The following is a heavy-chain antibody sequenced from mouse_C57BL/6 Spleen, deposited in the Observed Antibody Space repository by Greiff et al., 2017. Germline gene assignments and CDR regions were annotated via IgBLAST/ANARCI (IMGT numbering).Heavy chain of an antibody. CDR1: GYTFTDYN. J-gene: IGHJ2*01. CDR2: INPNNGGT. V-gene: IGHV1-22*01. D-gene: IGHD2-3*01. CDR3: ARGWGYFDY. Sequence: EVQLQQSGPELVKPGASVKLSCKASGYTFTDYNMHWVKQSPGKSLEWIGNINPNNGGTSYNQKFKGKATVTVNQSSSTTYMELRSLTSEDSAVYYCARGWGYFDYWGQGTTLTVSS.